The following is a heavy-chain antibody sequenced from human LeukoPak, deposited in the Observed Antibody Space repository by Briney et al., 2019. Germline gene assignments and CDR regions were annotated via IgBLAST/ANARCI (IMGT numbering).Heavy chain of an antibody. V-gene: IGHV4-39*07. CDR3: ARVSTAGTGPDS. D-gene: IGHD6-13*01. CDR2: IYYSGSS. CDR1: GGSISSSSHY. Sequence: SETLSLTCTVSGGSISSSSHYWGWFRQPPGKGLEWIGYIYYSGSSFCNPSLKSRVTMSVDTSKNQFSLKLNSVTATDTAVYYCARVSTAGTGPDSWGQGILVTVSS. J-gene: IGHJ4*02.